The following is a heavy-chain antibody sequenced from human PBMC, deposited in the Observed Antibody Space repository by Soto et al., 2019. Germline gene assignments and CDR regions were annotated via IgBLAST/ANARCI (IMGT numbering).Heavy chain of an antibody. J-gene: IGHJ4*02. D-gene: IGHD3-9*01. V-gene: IGHV1-3*01. CDR2: INSANGNT. CDR3: ARGSSDWLPYFDY. Sequence: ASVKVSCKASGYTFTSYAMHWVRQAPGQRLEWMGWINSANGNTKYSQKFQGRATITRDTSASTAYMELSSLRSEDTAVYFCARGSSDWLPYFDYWGQGSLVT. CDR1: GYTFTSYA.